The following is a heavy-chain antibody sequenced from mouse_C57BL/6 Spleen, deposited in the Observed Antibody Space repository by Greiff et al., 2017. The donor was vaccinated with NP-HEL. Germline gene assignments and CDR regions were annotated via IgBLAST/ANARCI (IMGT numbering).Heavy chain of an antibody. CDR2: IDPEDGGT. D-gene: IGHD1-1*01. Sequence: EVQLQQSGAELVKPGASVKLSCTASGFTITDYYMHWVKQRTEQGLEWIGRIDPEDGGTKYAPKFQGKATITADTSSNTAYLQLSSLTSEDTAVYYCARNYGSSYAWFAYWGQGTLVTVSA. J-gene: IGHJ3*01. V-gene: IGHV14-2*01. CDR1: GFTITDYY. CDR3: ARNYGSSYAWFAY.